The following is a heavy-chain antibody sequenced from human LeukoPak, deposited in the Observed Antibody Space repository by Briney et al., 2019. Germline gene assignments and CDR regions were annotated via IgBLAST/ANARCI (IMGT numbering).Heavy chain of an antibody. J-gene: IGHJ4*02. V-gene: IGHV4-34*01. D-gene: IGHD5-18*01. CDR3: ARGRGIQLWLRQPYYFDY. CDR2: INHSGST. Sequence: SETLSLTCAVYGGSFSGYYWSWIRQPPGKGLEWIGEINHSGSTNYNPSLKSRVTISVDTSKNQFSLKLSSVTVADTAVYYCARGRGIQLWLRQPYYFDYWGQGTLVTVSS. CDR1: GGSFSGYY.